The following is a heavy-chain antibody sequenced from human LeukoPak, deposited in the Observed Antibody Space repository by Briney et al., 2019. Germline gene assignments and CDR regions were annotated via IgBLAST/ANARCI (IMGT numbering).Heavy chain of an antibody. J-gene: IGHJ4*02. D-gene: IGHD3-22*01. Sequence: GGSLRLSCAASGFTFSSHAMHWVRQAPGKGLDWVALISNDGSNKYYADSVKGRFSISRDNSKSTLYLQMNSLRAEDTAVYYCARDHYDSSGYLFDYWGQGTLVSVPS. V-gene: IGHV3-30*04. CDR2: ISNDGSNK. CDR3: ARDHYDSSGYLFDY. CDR1: GFTFSSHA.